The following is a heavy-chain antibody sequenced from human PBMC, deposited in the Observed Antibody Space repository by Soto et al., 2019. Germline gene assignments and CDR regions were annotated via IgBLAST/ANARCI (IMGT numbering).Heavy chain of an antibody. CDR3: ARFVRKRPKSYYFDY. J-gene: IGHJ4*02. CDR1: GYTFNSYY. CDR2: INPSGGST. V-gene: IGHV1-46*02. Sequence: ASVKVSCKASGYTFNSYYMHWVRQAPGQRLEWMGIINPSGGSTSYAQKFQGRVTMTRDTSTSTVYMGLSSLRSEETAVYYCARFVRKRPKSYYFDYWGKGTLVSVSS.